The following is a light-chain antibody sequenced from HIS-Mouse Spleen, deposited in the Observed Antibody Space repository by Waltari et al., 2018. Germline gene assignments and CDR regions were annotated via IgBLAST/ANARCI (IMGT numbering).Light chain of an antibody. J-gene: IGLJ3*02. CDR3: CSYAGSSTLGV. CDR1: SSDVGSYNL. V-gene: IGLV2-23*01. Sequence: QSVLTQPASGSGSPGQSITISCTGTSSDVGSYNLVPWYQQHPGNAPKLMVYEGSKRPSGVSNRFSGSKSGNAASLTISGLQAEDEADYYCCSYAGSSTLGVFGGGTKLTVL. CDR2: EGS.